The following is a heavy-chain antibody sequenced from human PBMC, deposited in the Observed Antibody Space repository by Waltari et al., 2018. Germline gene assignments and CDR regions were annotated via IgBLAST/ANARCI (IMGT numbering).Heavy chain of an antibody. CDR2: TFHGGKI. Sequence: QVLLQESGPRLVRPSGTLSLTCTVSGLSISTVSYWGWVRQPPGKGLEWIGNTFHGGKINYNPSLKSRVTISEDTSKNQFSLRLTSVTAADTAVYYCARLNDKFQLLPHDDWGQGTLVTVSS. V-gene: IGHV4-38-2*02. J-gene: IGHJ4*02. D-gene: IGHD3-10*01. CDR1: GLSISTVSY. CDR3: ARLNDKFQLLPHDD.